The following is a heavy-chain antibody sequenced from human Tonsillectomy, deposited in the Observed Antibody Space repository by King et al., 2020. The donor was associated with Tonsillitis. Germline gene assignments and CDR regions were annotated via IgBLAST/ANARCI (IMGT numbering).Heavy chain of an antibody. CDR2: INSDGDST. V-gene: IGHV3-74*02. Sequence: VQLVESGGGLVQPGGSLRLSCAASGFTFSGYWMHWVRHAPGKGLVWVSRINSDGDSTDYADSVKGRFTISRDNAKDTLFLQMNSLRAEDTAVYYCAKSWGLWFGGQGTLVTVSA. D-gene: IGHD3-10*01. J-gene: IGHJ4*02. CDR1: GFTFSGYW. CDR3: AKSWGLWF.